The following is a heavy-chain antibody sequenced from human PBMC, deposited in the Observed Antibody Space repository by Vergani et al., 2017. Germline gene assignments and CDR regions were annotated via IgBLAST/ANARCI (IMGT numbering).Heavy chain of an antibody. CDR2: IYYSGST. D-gene: IGHD5-18*01. J-gene: IGHJ4*02. CDR3: ARGPRGYSYGPFGY. V-gene: IGHV4-31*03. Sequence: QVQLQESGPGLVKPSQTLSLTCTVSGGSLSSGGYYWSWIRQHPGKGLEWIGYIYYSGSTYYNPSLKSRVTISVDKSKNQFSLKLSSVTAADTAVYYCARGPRGYSYGPFGYWGQGTLVTVSS. CDR1: GGSLSSGGYY.